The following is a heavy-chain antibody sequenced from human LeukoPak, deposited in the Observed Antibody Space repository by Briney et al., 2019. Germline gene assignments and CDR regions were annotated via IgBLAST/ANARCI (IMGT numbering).Heavy chain of an antibody. D-gene: IGHD1-14*01. Sequence: VASVKVSCKASGYTFTSYYMHWVRQAPGQGLEWMGIINPSGGSTSYAQKFQGRVTMTRDMSTSTVYMELSSLRSEDTAVYYCARDRAPSFAPEYGWFDPWGQGTLVTVSS. V-gene: IGHV1-46*01. CDR3: ARDRAPSFAPEYGWFDP. CDR1: GYTFTSYY. CDR2: INPSGGST. J-gene: IGHJ5*02.